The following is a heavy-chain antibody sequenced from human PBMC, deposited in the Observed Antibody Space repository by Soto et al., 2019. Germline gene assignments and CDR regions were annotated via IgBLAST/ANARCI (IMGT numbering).Heavy chain of an antibody. Sequence: PSETLSLTCTVSGGSISSYYWSWIRQPPGKGLEWIGYIYYSGSTNYNPSLKSRVTISVDTSKNQFSLKLSSVTAADTAVYYCARRRQLGGYYYMDVWGKGTTVTVSS. D-gene: IGHD6-13*01. V-gene: IGHV4-59*08. J-gene: IGHJ6*03. CDR3: ARRRQLGGYYYMDV. CDR2: IYYSGST. CDR1: GGSISSYY.